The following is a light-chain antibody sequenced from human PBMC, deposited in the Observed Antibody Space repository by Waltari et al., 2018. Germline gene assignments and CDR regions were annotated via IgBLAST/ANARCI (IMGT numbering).Light chain of an antibody. V-gene: IGLV3-21*02. CDR3: QLWDTSNDRVV. CDR2: DDS. CDR1: NIESEH. Sequence: SIMLSQPPSMSVAPGQTARITCGGNNIESEHVHWYQQKPGQAPLVVLYDDSARPSGIPRRFSGSNSGNKATLTSSGVEAGDEADYYCQLWDTSNDRVVFGGGT. J-gene: IGLJ3*02.